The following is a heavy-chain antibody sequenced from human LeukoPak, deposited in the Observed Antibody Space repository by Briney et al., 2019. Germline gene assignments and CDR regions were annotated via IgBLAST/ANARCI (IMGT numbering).Heavy chain of an antibody. V-gene: IGHV4-4*07. J-gene: IGHJ4*02. Sequence: SETLSLTCTVSGDSISTYYWSWIRQPAGKGLEYIGRISTGGSTNYNPSLKSRVTMSVDTSKTQFSLKVSSVTAADTAVYYCARLSSSSWTPDYWGQGTLVTVSS. D-gene: IGHD6-13*01. CDR2: ISTGGST. CDR1: GDSISTYY. CDR3: ARLSSSSWTPDY.